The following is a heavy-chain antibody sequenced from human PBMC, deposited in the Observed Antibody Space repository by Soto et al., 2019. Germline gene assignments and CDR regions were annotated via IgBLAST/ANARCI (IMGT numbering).Heavy chain of an antibody. Sequence: PGGSLRLSCSASGFTFSSYAMHWVRQAPGKGLEYVSAISSNGGSTYYADSVKGRFTISRDDSKNTLYLQMNSLKTEDTAVYYCTTDINCSSTSCYTPYFDYWGQGTLVTVSS. CDR2: ISSNGGST. V-gene: IGHV3-64*04. CDR3: TTDINCSSTSCYTPYFDY. D-gene: IGHD2-2*02. CDR1: GFTFSSYA. J-gene: IGHJ4*02.